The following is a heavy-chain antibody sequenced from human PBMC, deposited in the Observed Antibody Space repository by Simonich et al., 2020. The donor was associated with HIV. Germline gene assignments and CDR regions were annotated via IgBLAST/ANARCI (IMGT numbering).Heavy chain of an antibody. J-gene: IGHJ4*02. CDR2: IRGSGGSK. CDR3: AKDRYYNFWSGYYDY. D-gene: IGHD3-3*01. CDR1: GFTFSNYA. V-gene: IGHV3-23*01. Sequence: EVQLLESGGGLVQPGGSLRLSCAASGFTFSNYAMSWVCQAPGRGVEWVSSIRGSGGSKYYADSVKGRFTISRDNSKNTLYLQMNSLRAEDTAVYYCAKDRYYNFWSGYYDYWGQGTLVTVSS.